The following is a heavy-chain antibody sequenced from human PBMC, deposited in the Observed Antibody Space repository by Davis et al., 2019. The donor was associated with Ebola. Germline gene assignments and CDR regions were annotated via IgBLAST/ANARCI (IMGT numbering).Heavy chain of an antibody. CDR1: GFTFSSYG. J-gene: IGHJ6*04. Sequence: GESLNISCAASGFTFSSYGIHWVRQAPGKGLEWVAFIRFDGSNKYYADSVKGRFIISRDNYENTLFLQMNSLRVEDTAVYFCARDPSGGSGWSVGYYGMDVWGKGTTVTVSS. V-gene: IGHV3-30*02. CDR3: ARDPSGGSGWSVGYYGMDV. CDR2: IRFDGSNK. D-gene: IGHD6-19*01.